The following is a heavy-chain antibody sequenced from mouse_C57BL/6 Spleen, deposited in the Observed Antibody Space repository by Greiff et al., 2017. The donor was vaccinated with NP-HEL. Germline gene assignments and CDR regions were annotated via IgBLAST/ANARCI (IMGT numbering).Heavy chain of an antibody. CDR1: GYTFTSYT. D-gene: IGHD4-1*01. CDR3: ARNWDVDY. CDR2: INPSSGYT. Sequence: QVQLRQSGAGLARPGASVKMSCKASGYTFTSYTMHWVKQRPGQGLEWIGYINPSSGYTKYNQKFKDKATLTADKSSSTAYMQLSSLTSEDSAVYYCARNWDVDYWGQGTTLTVSS. J-gene: IGHJ2*01. V-gene: IGHV1-4*01.